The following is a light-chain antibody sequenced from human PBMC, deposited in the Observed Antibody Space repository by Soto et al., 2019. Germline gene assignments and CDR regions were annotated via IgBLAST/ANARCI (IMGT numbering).Light chain of an antibody. V-gene: IGKV1-9*01. CDR2: AHS. Sequence: IQLTQSTSSLSASVGDRVTISCRASQGIANFLAWYKQKPGKAPKLLIYAHSTLQSGVPSRSSDSESGTDYTHTISTLEPEELATNYCQKHNSFSIPVVPGTKVDIK. J-gene: IGKJ3*01. CDR3: QKHNSFSIP. CDR1: QGIANF.